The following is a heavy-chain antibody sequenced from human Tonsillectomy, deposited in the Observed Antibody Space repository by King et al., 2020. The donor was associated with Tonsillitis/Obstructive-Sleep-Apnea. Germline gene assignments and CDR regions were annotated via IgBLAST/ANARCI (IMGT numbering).Heavy chain of an antibody. CDR2: IDPSDSYT. V-gene: IGHV5-10-1*01. CDR3: ARRQYYYDSSGQGYYYYYYMDV. D-gene: IGHD3-22*01. J-gene: IGHJ6*03. Sequence: VQLVESGAEVKKPGESLRISCKGSGYSFTSYWISWVRQMPGKGLEWMGRIDPSDSYTNYSPSFQGHVTISADKFISTAYLQWGSLKASDTAMYYCARRQYYYDSSGQGYYYYYYMDVWGKGTTVTVSS. CDR1: GYSFTSYW.